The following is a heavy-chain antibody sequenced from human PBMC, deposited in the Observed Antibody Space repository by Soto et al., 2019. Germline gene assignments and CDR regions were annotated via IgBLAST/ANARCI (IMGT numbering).Heavy chain of an antibody. CDR2: IYYSGST. V-gene: IGHV4-39*01. J-gene: IGHJ3*02. CDR1: GGSISSSSYY. Sequence: QLQLQESGPGLVKPSETLSLTCTVSGGSISSSSYYWGWIRQPPGKGLEWIGSIYYSGSTYYNPSFKSRVTISVDTYKNQFSPKLSSVTAADTAVYYCARDLYVYVWGSYRNDAFDIWGQGTMITVSS. CDR3: ARDLYVYVWGSYRNDAFDI. D-gene: IGHD3-16*02.